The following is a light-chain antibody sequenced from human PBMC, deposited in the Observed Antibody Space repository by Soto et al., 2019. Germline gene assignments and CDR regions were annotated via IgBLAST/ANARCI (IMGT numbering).Light chain of an antibody. CDR2: DAS. Sequence: EIVLTQSPGTLSLSPGARAPLSCRASQSVSSYLAWYQQNPGQAPRLLIYDASNRATGIPARFSGSGSGTDFTLTISSLEPEDFAVYYCQQRSNWPPLTFGGGTKVDIK. V-gene: IGKV3-11*01. CDR3: QQRSNWPPLT. J-gene: IGKJ4*01. CDR1: QSVSSY.